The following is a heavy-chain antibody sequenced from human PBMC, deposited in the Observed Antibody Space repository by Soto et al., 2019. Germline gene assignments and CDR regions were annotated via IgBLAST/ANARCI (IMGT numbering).Heavy chain of an antibody. D-gene: IGHD3-16*02. Sequence: PGGSLRLSCAASGFTFSSYAMSWVRQAPGRGLDWVSAISGSGGSTYYADSVKGRFTISRDNSKNTRYLQMNSLRAEDTAVYYCASPYDYVWGSYRQTFDSWGKGTLVTVSS. J-gene: IGHJ4*02. CDR3: ASPYDYVWGSYRQTFDS. CDR2: ISGSGGST. V-gene: IGHV3-23*01. CDR1: GFTFSSYA.